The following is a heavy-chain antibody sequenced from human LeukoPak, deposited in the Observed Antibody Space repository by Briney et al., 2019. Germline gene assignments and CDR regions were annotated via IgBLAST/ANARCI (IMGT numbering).Heavy chain of an antibody. J-gene: IGHJ4*02. D-gene: IGHD2-2*02. CDR1: LFTPCIAG. CDR2: VAEDGSNE. CDR3: SEYRQTIASLTCHY. V-gene: IGHV3-30*02. Sequence: GGSLRLSTAAPLFTPCIAGCRTVRQAPGQGLEWVAFVAEDGSNEKYTDSVKGRFTISRDNSNNTLYLRMNSLRAEDTGVYYPSEYRQTIASLTCHYWGQGTLVTVSS.